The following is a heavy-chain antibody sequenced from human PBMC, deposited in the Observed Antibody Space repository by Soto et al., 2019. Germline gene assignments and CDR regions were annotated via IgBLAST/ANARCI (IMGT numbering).Heavy chain of an antibody. D-gene: IGHD1-1*01. CDR1: GGSVSGSYYY. J-gene: IGHJ4*02. Sequence: SETLSLTCAVSGGSVSGSYYYWAWLRQSPGKGPEWIGSVFHTGFTSYNPSLESRVSVSVDTSKSQFSLKLSAVTASDTAVYYCATSQTGYNWNYFDHWGQGALVTVSS. CDR3: ATSQTGYNWNYFDH. CDR2: VFHTGFT. V-gene: IGHV4-39*01.